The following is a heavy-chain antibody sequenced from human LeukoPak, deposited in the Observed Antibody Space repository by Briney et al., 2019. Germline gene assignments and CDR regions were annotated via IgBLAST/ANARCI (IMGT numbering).Heavy chain of an antibody. CDR1: GGSISSSSYY. CDR3: ARTEISGWLDY. CDR2: IYYSGST. D-gene: IGHD6-19*01. V-gene: IGHV4-39*01. J-gene: IGHJ4*02. Sequence: SETLSLTCTVSGGSISSSSYYWGWIRQPPGKGLEWIGCIYYSGSTYYNPSLKSRVTISVDTSKNQFSLKLSSVTAADTAVYYCARTEISGWLDYWGQGTLVTVSS.